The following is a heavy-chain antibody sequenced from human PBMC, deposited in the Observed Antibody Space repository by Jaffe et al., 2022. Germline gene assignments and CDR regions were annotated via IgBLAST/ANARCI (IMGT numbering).Heavy chain of an antibody. Sequence: QVQLVESGGGVVQPGGSLRLSCAASGFTFSSYGMHWVRQAPGKGLEWVAFIRYDGSNKYYADSVKGRFTISRDNSKNTLYLQMNSLRAEDTAVYYCAHLYSSSWWDAFDIWGQGTMVTVSS. CDR1: GFTFSSYG. CDR2: IRYDGSNK. V-gene: IGHV3-30*02. CDR3: AHLYSSSWWDAFDI. D-gene: IGHD6-13*01. J-gene: IGHJ3*02.